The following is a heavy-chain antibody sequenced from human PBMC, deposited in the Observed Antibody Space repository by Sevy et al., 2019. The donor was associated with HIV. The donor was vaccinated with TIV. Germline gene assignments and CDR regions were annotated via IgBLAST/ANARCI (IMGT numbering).Heavy chain of an antibody. CDR2: ISGPGGTT. CDR1: GFTFDDYG. CDR3: AKGDEPATDYGDYVPNAFDI. D-gene: IGHD4-17*01. J-gene: IGHJ3*02. Sequence: GGSLRLSCAASGFTFDDYGMHWVRQVPGKGLEWVSSISGPGGTTYYADSVKGRFTISRDNSKNTLYLQMNSLRADDSAVYYCAKGDEPATDYGDYVPNAFDIWGQGTMVTVSS. V-gene: IGHV3-23*01.